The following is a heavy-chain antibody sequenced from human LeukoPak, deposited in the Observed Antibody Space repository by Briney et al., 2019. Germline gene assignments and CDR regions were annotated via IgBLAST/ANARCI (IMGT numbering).Heavy chain of an antibody. CDR3: ARHVLSGYLNYWYFDL. J-gene: IGHJ2*01. V-gene: IGHV4-39*01. Sequence: SETLSLTCTVSGGSICSSSYYWGWVRQPPGKGLEWIGSIYYSGSTYYNPSLKSRVTISVDTSKNQFSLKLSSVTAADTAVYYCARHVLSGYLNYWYFDLWGRGILVTVSS. CDR1: GGSICSSSYY. CDR2: IYYSGST. D-gene: IGHD3-3*01.